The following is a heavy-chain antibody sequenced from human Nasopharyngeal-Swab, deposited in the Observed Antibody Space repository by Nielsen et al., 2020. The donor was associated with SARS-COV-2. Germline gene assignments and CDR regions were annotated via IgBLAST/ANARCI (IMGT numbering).Heavy chain of an antibody. V-gene: IGHV4-30-2*01. CDR3: ARRRTARQYWYFDL. D-gene: IGHD5-18*01. CDR2: INHSGST. Sequence: SETLSLTCAVSGGSISSGGYSWSWIRQPPGKGLEWIGYINHSGSTNYNPSLKSRVTISVDTSKNQFSLKLSSVTAADTAVYYCARRRTARQYWYFDLWGRGTLVTVSS. CDR1: GGSISSGGYS. J-gene: IGHJ2*01.